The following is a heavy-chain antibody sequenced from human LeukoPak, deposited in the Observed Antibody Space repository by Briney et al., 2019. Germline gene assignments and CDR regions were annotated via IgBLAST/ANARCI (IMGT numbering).Heavy chain of an antibody. CDR3: ARGDYYDSSGFDY. Sequence: ASVKVSCKASGYTFTGYYMHWVRQAPGRGLEWMGWINPNSGGTNYAQKFQGRVTMTRDTSISTAYMELSRLRSEDTAVYYCARGDYYDSSGFDYWGQGTLVSVSS. CDR2: INPNSGGT. CDR1: GYTFTGYY. V-gene: IGHV1-2*02. J-gene: IGHJ4*02. D-gene: IGHD3-22*01.